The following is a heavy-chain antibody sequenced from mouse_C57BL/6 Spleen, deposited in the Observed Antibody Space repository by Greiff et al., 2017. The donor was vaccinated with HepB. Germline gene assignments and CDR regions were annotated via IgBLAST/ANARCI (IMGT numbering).Heavy chain of an antibody. J-gene: IGHJ1*03. D-gene: IGHD1-1*01. CDR2: IDPSDSET. CDR3: ARSITTVIYWYFDV. V-gene: IGHV1-52*01. Sequence: QVQLKQSGAELVRPGSSVKLSCKASGYTFTSYWMHWVKQRPIQGLEWIGNIDPSDSETHYNQKFKDKATLTVDKSSSTAYMQLSSLKSEDSAVYYCARSITTVIYWYFDVWGTGTTVTVSS. CDR1: GYTFTSYW.